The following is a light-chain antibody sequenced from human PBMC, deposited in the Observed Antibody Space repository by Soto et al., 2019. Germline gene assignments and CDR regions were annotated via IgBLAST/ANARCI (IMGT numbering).Light chain of an antibody. CDR1: SSDVGGYNY. Sequence: QSLLTQPASVSGSPGQSITISCTGTSSDVGGYNYVSWYQQHPGKAPKLMIYEVSNRPSGVSNRFSGSKSGNTASLTISGLQAEDEADYYCSSYTSSSTLVFGGGTKLTV. J-gene: IGLJ2*01. V-gene: IGLV2-14*01. CDR3: SSYTSSSTLV. CDR2: EVS.